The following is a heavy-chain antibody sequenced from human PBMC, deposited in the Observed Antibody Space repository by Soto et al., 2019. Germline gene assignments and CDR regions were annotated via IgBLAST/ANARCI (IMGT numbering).Heavy chain of an antibody. CDR2: INAGNGNT. V-gene: IGHV1-3*01. J-gene: IGHJ3*02. D-gene: IGHD2-2*01. CDR3: ARAGYCSSTSCSDAFDI. Sequence: QVQLVQSGAELKKPGASVKVSCKASGYTFTSYAMHWVRQAPGQRLEWMGWINAGNGNTKYSQKFQGRVTITRDTSARTAYVELSSLRSEDTAVYYCARAGYCSSTSCSDAFDIWCQGTMVTVSS. CDR1: GYTFTSYA.